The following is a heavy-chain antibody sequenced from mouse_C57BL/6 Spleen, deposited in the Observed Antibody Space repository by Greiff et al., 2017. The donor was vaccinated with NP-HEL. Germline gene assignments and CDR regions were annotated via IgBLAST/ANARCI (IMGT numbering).Heavy chain of an antibody. V-gene: IGHV1-55*01. Sequence: QVQLQQPGAELVKPGASVKMSCKASGYTFTSYWITWVKQRPGQGLEWIGDIYPGSGSPNYNEKFKSKATLTVDTSSSTAYMQLSSLTSEDSAVYYCARSTVEHHWCFDVWGTGTTVTVSS. CDR1: GYTFTSYW. J-gene: IGHJ1*03. CDR3: ARSTVEHHWCFDV. D-gene: IGHD1-1*01. CDR2: IYPGSGSP.